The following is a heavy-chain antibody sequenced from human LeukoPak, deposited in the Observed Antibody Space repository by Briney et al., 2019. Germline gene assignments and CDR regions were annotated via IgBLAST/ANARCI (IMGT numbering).Heavy chain of an antibody. CDR3: AREDPYYYDSSGYPNFDY. V-gene: IGHV1-18*01. J-gene: IGHJ4*02. CDR1: GYTFTSSG. Sequence: ASVKVSCKASGYTFTSSGISWVRQAPGQGLEWMGWISAYNGNTNYAQKLQGRVTMTTDTSTSTAYMELRSLRSDDTAVYYCAREDPYYYDSSGYPNFDYWGQGTLVTVSS. CDR2: ISAYNGNT. D-gene: IGHD3-22*01.